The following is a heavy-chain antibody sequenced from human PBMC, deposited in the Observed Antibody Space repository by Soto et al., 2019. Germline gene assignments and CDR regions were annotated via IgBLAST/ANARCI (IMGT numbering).Heavy chain of an antibody. J-gene: IGHJ6*02. V-gene: IGHV1-46*01. CDR1: GYTFTSYY. CDR3: ARYLLSGHYHNCMDV. CDR2: INPSGGST. Sequence: ASVKVSCKASGYTFTSYYMHWVRQAPGQGLEWMGIINPSGGSTSYAQKFQGRVTMTRDTSTSTVYMELSSLRSEDTAVYYCARYLLSGHYHNCMDVWGQGTTVTVSS. D-gene: IGHD6-25*01.